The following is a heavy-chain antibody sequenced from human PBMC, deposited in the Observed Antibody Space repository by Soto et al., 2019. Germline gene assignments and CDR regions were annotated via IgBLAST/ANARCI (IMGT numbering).Heavy chain of an antibody. J-gene: IGHJ5*01. Sequence: EVQLVDSGGGLVPPGGSLRLSCAASXXSFSNYWMSWVRQAPGKGLEWVANIKEDGSEKYYVDSVKGRFTVYRDNAENTLYLQISSLSVEDTAVYYGAGVFHYNNTSDNRWFGSWGQGTLVTVSS. CDR1: XXSFSNYW. V-gene: IGHV3-7*04. CDR3: AGVFHYNNTSDNRWFGS. D-gene: IGHD3-22*01. CDR2: IKEDGSEK.